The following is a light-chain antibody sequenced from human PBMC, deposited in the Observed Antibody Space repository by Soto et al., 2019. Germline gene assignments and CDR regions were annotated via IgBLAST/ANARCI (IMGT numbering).Light chain of an antibody. CDR1: QSIRNY. CDR3: QQRYSTSGIT. Sequence: DIQMTQSPSSLSASVGDRVTITCRASQSIRNYLNWYQQKPGKAPKLLIYGASSLQSGVPSRFSGSGSETDFTLTISSLQPEEFSTYYCQQRYSTSGITFGPGTKVDIK. V-gene: IGKV1-39*01. J-gene: IGKJ3*01. CDR2: GAS.